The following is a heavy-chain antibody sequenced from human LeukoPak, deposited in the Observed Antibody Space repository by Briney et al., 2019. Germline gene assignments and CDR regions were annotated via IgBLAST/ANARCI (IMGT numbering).Heavy chain of an antibody. V-gene: IGHV3-23*01. CDR1: GFTFSNSA. D-gene: IGHD6-19*01. CDR2: LSGSGITT. J-gene: IGHJ4*01. CDR3: AKGIYSSGWSYFDY. Sequence: GGSLRLSCAASGFTFSNSAMSWVRQAPGKGLEWVSTLSGSGITTYYADFVKGRFTISRDNSKNTLYLQMNTLRAEDSALYYCAKGIYSSGWSYFDYWGHGTLVTVSS.